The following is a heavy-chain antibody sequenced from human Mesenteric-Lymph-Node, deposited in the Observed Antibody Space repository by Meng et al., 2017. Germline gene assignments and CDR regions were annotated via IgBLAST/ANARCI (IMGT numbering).Heavy chain of an antibody. CDR2: IYHSGRT. CDR1: RGSVSSNNW. CDR3: ASLVTGDGRDHSNY. V-gene: IGHV4-4*02. Sequence: QVQLPESRRALVKPSGTLSLTCTVSRGSVSSNNWWSWIRQPPGKGLEWIGDIYHSGRTNYNPSLKSRVTISLDKSQNLFSLNLTSVTAADTAVYYCASLVTGDGRDHSNYWGQGILVTVSS. D-gene: IGHD2-8*02. J-gene: IGHJ4*02.